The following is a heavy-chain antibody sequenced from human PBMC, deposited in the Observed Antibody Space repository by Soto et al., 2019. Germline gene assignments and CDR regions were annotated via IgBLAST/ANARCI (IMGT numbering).Heavy chain of an antibody. D-gene: IGHD2-21*01. CDR2: IHHGGST. Sequence: QVQLQESGPGLVKPSGTLSLTCAVSGDSITSYNWWSWVRQPPGKGLEWIGEIHHGGSTNYNPSLTSRDTISVDKSKNQFSLKLNSVTAADTAVYYCARAAVVNNWFDPWGQGTLVTVSS. V-gene: IGHV4-4*02. CDR3: ARAAVVNNWFDP. CDR1: GDSITSYNW. J-gene: IGHJ5*02.